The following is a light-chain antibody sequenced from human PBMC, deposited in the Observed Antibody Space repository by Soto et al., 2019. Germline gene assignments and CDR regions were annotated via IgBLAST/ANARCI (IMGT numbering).Light chain of an antibody. Sequence: QSVLTQPPSASGTPGQRVTISCSGSSSNIGSNTVNWYQQLPGTAPKLLIYSNNQRPSGVPDRFSGSKSGTSASLAISGLQSEDEAYYYCAAWDESLNWPRVVFGGGTKLTVL. CDR1: SSNIGSNT. V-gene: IGLV1-44*01. CDR2: SNN. J-gene: IGLJ2*01. CDR3: AAWDESLNWPRVV.